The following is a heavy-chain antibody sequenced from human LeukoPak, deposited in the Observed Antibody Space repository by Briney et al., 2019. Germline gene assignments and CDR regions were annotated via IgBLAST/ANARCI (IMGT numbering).Heavy chain of an antibody. D-gene: IGHD6-19*01. Sequence: SETLSLTCTVSGGSISSYYWSWIRQPPGKGLEWIAYIYYSGSTNYNPSLKSRVTTSVDTSKNQFSLKLSSVTAADTAVYYCATGYSSGYQFDYWGQGTLVTVSS. J-gene: IGHJ4*02. CDR1: GGSISSYY. V-gene: IGHV4-59*08. CDR2: IYYSGST. CDR3: ATGYSSGYQFDY.